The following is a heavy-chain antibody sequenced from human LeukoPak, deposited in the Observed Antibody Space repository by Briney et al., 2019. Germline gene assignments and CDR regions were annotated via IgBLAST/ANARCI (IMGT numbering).Heavy chain of an antibody. Sequence: KPGGSLRLSCAASGFTFSSYSMNWVRQAPGKGLEWVSSISSSSSYIYYADSVKGRFTISRDNAKNSLYLQMNSLRAEDTAVYYCARGYSSSWLVPFDYWGQGTLVTVSA. CDR1: GFTFSSYS. J-gene: IGHJ4*02. CDR2: ISSSSSYI. V-gene: IGHV3-21*01. CDR3: ARGYSSSWLVPFDY. D-gene: IGHD6-13*01.